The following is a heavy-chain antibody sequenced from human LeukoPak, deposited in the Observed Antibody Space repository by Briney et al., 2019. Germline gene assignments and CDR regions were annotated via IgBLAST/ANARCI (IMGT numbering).Heavy chain of an antibody. J-gene: IGHJ4*02. CDR2: ISAYNGNT. CDR3: ARDLTRLDY. CDR1: GGTFSSYA. V-gene: IGHV1-18*01. Sequence: AASVKVSCKASGGTFSSYAISWVRQAPGQGLEWMGWISAYNGNTNYAQKLQGRVTMTTDTSTSTAYMELRSLRSDDTAVYYCARDLTRLDYWGQGTLVTVSS.